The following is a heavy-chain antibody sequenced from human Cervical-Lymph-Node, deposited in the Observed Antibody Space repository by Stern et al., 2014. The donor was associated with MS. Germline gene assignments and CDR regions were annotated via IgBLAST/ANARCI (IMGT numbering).Heavy chain of an antibody. CDR2: IIPILDTT. Sequence: VQLVESGAEVKKPGSSVKVSCKSSGGTFSTHAISWVRQAPGQGLERLGRIIPILDTTDYAQRFQSRLTIDADESTDTAYMELRSLTPDDTAVYYCAREKSDCSGGSCFSSLDYWGQGTLVTVSS. V-gene: IGHV1-69*11. D-gene: IGHD2-15*01. J-gene: IGHJ4*02. CDR3: AREKSDCSGGSCFSSLDY. CDR1: GGTFSTHA.